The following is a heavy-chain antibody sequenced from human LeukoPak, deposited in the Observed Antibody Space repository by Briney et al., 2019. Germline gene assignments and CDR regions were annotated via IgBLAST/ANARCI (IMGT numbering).Heavy chain of an antibody. J-gene: IGHJ4*02. Sequence: SETLSLTCAVYGGSFSGYYWSWNRQPPGNGLEWIAYISDIGSINYNPSLKSRVTISLDTSKNQFSLKLSSVTAADTAVYYCAGHHPRNTVDFWGQGTLVTVSS. D-gene: IGHD2-8*02. V-gene: IGHV4-59*08. CDR2: ISDIGSI. CDR1: GGSFSGYY. CDR3: AGHHPRNTVDF.